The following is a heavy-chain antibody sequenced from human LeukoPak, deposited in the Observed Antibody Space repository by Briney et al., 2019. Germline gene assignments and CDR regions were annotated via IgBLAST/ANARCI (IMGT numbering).Heavy chain of an antibody. CDR2: MTSDTRTI. J-gene: IGHJ4*02. Sequence: GGSLRLSCAASGFTFSIYSMNWVRQAPGKGLEWVSYMTSDTRTIYYADSVRGRFTISRDNAKNSLYLQMNSLRDDDMAIYYCVRSVEGNFDYWGQGTLVTVSS. V-gene: IGHV3-48*02. CDR3: VRSVEGNFDY. CDR1: GFTFSIYS.